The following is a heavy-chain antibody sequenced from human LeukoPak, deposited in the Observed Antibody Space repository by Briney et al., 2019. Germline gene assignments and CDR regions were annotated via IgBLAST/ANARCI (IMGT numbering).Heavy chain of an antibody. CDR1: GYTFTSYG. Sequence: ASVKVSCKASGYTFTSYGISWVRQAPGQGLEWMGWISAYNGNTNYAQKLQGRVTMTTDTSTSTAYTELRSLRSDDTAVYYCARVGNEEVPAAARFDYWGQGTLVTVSS. CDR2: ISAYNGNT. V-gene: IGHV1-18*01. J-gene: IGHJ4*02. D-gene: IGHD2-2*01. CDR3: ARVGNEEVPAAARFDY.